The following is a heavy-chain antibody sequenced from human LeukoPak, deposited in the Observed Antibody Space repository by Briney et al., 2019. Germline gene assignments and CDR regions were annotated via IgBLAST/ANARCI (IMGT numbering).Heavy chain of an antibody. D-gene: IGHD3-22*01. CDR2: IYHSGST. J-gene: IGHJ3*02. CDR1: GGSISSGGYS. CDR3: ARDCNDSSGDAFDI. V-gene: IGHV4-30-2*01. Sequence: PSETLSLTCAVSGGSISSGGYSWSWIRQPPGKGLEWIGYIYHSGSTYYNPSLKSRVTISVDTSKNQFSLKLSSVTAADTAVYYRARDCNDSSGDAFDIWGQGTMVTDSS.